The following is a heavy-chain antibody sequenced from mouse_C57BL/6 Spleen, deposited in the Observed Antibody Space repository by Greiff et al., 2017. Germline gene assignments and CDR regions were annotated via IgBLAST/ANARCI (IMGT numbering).Heavy chain of an antibody. D-gene: IGHD2-2*01. Sequence: QVQLQQPGAELVRPGSSVKLSCKASGYTFPSYWMDWVKQRTGQGLEWIGNIYPSDSDTPYNQKFKDTAKLTVDKSSSTAYMQHSSLTSEDSAVYYCARRGILGYDAGYAMGYWGQGTSVTVSS. CDR2: IYPSDSDT. CDR1: GYTFPSYW. CDR3: ARRGILGYDAGYAMGY. V-gene: IGHV1-61*01. J-gene: IGHJ4*01.